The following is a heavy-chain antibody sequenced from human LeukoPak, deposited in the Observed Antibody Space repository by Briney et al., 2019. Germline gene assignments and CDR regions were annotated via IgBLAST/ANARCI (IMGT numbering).Heavy chain of an antibody. D-gene: IGHD2-15*01. V-gene: IGHV3-21*01. CDR3: ARAIGYCSGGSCQQAWKWFDP. CDR1: GFTFSSYS. Sequence: PGGSLRLSCAASGFTFSSYSMNWVRQAPGKGLEWVSSISSSSSYIYYADSVKGRFTISRDNAKNSLYLQMNSLRAEDTAVYYCARAIGYCSGGSCQQAWKWFDPWGQGTLVTVSS. CDR2: ISSSSSYI. J-gene: IGHJ5*02.